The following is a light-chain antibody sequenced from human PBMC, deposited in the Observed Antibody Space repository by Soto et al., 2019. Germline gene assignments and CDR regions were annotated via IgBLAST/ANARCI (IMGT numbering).Light chain of an antibody. CDR3: HQYDSSPLT. J-gene: IGKJ4*01. CDR2: GAS. CDR1: QSVSSSY. Sequence: ESVLTQSPGTLSLSPGEIATLSCRASQSVSSSYLAWYQQKPGQAPRLLIYGASSRATGIPDRFSGSGSGTDFTLTISRLEPEDFAVYYCHQYDSSPLTFGGGTTLEIK. V-gene: IGKV3-20*01.